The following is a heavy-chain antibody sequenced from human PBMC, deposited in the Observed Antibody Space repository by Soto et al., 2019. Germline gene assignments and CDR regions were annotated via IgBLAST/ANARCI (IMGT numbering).Heavy chain of an antibody. J-gene: IGHJ6*02. CDR3: ARDRGLWFGAPYYGIDV. CDR2: ISSSSSYI. D-gene: IGHD3-10*01. CDR1: GFTFSSYS. Sequence: EVQLVESGGGLVKPGGSLRLSCAASGFTFSSYSMNWVRQAPGKGLEWVSSISSSSSYIYYADSVKGRFTISRDNAKNSLYRQMNSLRAEDTAVYYCARDRGLWFGAPYYGIDVWGQGSTVTVCS. V-gene: IGHV3-21*01.